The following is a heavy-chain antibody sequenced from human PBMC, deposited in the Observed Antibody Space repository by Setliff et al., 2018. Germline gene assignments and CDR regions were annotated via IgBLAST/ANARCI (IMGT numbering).Heavy chain of an antibody. D-gene: IGHD2-15*01. CDR3: AGRRANAASFDH. CDR1: GVTFTKAW. Sequence: GGSLRLSCAASGVTFTKAWMSLVRQAPGKGLEWVSYIHRDERTYYADSVKGRFTISRDKSKNTLYLQMNSLRVDDTAVYYCAGRRANAASFDHWGQGALVTVSS. V-gene: IGHV3-66*02. CDR2: IHRDERT. J-gene: IGHJ4*02.